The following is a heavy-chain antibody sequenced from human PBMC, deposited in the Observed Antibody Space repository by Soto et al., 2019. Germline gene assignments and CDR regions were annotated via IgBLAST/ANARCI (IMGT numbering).Heavy chain of an antibody. Sequence: GASVKVSCKASGYTFTSYGISWVRQAPGQGLEWMGWISAYNGNTNYAQKLQGRVTMTTDTSTSTAYMELRSLRSDDTAVYYCARVPLGITMIVVVTSGFDYWGQGTLVTVSS. CDR2: ISAYNGNT. CDR1: GYTFTSYG. V-gene: IGHV1-18*01. CDR3: ARVPLGITMIVVVTSGFDY. J-gene: IGHJ4*02. D-gene: IGHD3-22*01.